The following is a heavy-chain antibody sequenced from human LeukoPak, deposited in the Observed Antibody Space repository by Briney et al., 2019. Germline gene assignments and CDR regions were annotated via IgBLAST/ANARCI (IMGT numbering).Heavy chain of an antibody. Sequence: ASVKVSCKVSGYTLTELSMHWVRQAPGKGLEWMGGFDPEDGETIYAQKFQGRVTMTEDTSTDTAYMELSSLRSEDTAVYYCATTAAFWSGYTHFGYWGQGTLVTVSS. D-gene: IGHD3-3*01. J-gene: IGHJ4*02. CDR2: FDPEDGET. V-gene: IGHV1-24*01. CDR1: GYTLTELS. CDR3: ATTAAFWSGYTHFGY.